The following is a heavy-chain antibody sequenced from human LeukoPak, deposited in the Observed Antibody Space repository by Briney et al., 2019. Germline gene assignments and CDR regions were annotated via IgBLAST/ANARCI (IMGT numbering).Heavy chain of an antibody. Sequence: ASVKVSCKASESIFTNLLIHWVRQAPGQGLEWMGWLVAKNGGTHYAQNFQGRVTMTRDTSIRTAYMELSGLRSDDTAVYYCAREGVDFDSWGQGAMVTVSS. CDR1: ESIFTNLL. J-gene: IGHJ3*01. CDR2: LVAKNGGT. CDR3: AREGVDFDS. V-gene: IGHV1-2*02.